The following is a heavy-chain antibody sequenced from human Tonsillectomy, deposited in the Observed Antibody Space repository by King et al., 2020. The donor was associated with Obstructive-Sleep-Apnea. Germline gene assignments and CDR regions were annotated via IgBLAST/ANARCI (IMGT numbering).Heavy chain of an antibody. CDR1: GDRSASYW. V-gene: IGHV5-10-1*01. D-gene: IGHD3-10*01. J-gene: IGHJ4*02. CDR3: ASPQVGSLDFDY. CDR2: IDPRDSES. Sequence: QLVQSGAEVKKPGESLRISCKDSGDRSASYWISWVRQMPGKGLEWMGRIDPRDSESNYSPSFQGHVTISVDTSINTAYLQWSSLKASDTAMYYCASPQVGSLDFDYWGQGTLVTVSS.